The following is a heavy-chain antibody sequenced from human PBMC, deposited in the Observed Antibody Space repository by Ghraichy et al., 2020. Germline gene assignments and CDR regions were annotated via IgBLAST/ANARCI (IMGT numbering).Heavy chain of an antibody. CDR3: ARALKETTVTPEDSFYYFYGLDV. Sequence: GESLNISCAASGFTFSSSDMHWVLQVTGKGLEWVSGIGTVGDPYYAGSVKGRFTISRENAKNSLYLQMNGLRVGDTAVYYCARALKETTVTPEDSFYYFYGLDVWGQGTTVTVSS. CDR1: GFTFSSSD. V-gene: IGHV3-13*05. D-gene: IGHD4-17*01. J-gene: IGHJ6*02. CDR2: IGTVGDP.